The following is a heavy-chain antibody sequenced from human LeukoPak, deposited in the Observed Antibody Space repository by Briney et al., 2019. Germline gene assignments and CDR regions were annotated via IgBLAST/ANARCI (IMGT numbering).Heavy chain of an antibody. Sequence: AGGSLRLSCSASGFTFSDYDMNWVRQAPEKGLEWVSSISGLSTHIYYGDSVKGRFSISRDNAKNSVYLQMNSLGVEDTAIYYCGRAFPPLRTSSAGDLWGQGILVTVSS. CDR2: ISGLSTHI. CDR1: GFTFSDYD. D-gene: IGHD3-16*01. V-gene: IGHV3-69-1*02. J-gene: IGHJ4*02. CDR3: GRAFPPLRTSSAGDL.